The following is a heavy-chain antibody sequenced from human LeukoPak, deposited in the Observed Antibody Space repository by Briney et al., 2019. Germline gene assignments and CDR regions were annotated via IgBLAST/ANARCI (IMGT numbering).Heavy chain of an antibody. CDR1: GFTFSSYA. CDR3: AKDKSGYYDSIGYYGSYFDY. Sequence: GGSLRLSCAASGFTFSSYAMSWVRQAPGKGLEWVSAISGSGGSTYYADSVKGRFTISRDNSKNTLYLQMNSLRAEDTAVYYCAKDKSGYYDSIGYYGSYFDYWGQGTLVTVSP. CDR2: ISGSGGST. J-gene: IGHJ4*02. D-gene: IGHD3-22*01. V-gene: IGHV3-23*01.